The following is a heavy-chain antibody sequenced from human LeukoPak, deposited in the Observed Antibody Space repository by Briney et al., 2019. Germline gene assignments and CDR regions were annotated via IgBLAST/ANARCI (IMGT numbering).Heavy chain of an antibody. D-gene: IGHD3-22*01. J-gene: IGHJ4*02. CDR1: GGSFSGYY. V-gene: IGHV4-34*01. CDR2: INHSGST. CDR3: ARGPHTGVNYYDSSGYYY. Sequence: SETLSLTCAVYGGSFSGYYWSWIRQPPGKGLEWIGEINHSGSTSYNPSLKSRVTVSVDTSKNQFSLKLSSVTAADTAVYYCARGPHTGVNYYDSSGYYYWGQGTLVTVSS.